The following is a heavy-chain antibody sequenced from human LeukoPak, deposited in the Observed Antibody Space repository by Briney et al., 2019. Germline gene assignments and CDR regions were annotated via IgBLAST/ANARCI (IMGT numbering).Heavy chain of an antibody. D-gene: IGHD6-19*01. J-gene: IGHJ4*02. CDR3: ARETILAVAGEF. V-gene: IGHV3-48*01. Sequence: GGSLRLSCAASGFTFNRNNMNWVRQAPGKGLEWVSHISSTSITMYYADSVKGRFTISRDNAKNSLYLQMNSLRADDTAVYYCARETILAVAGEFWGQGTLVTVSS. CDR1: GFTFNRNN. CDR2: ISSTSITM.